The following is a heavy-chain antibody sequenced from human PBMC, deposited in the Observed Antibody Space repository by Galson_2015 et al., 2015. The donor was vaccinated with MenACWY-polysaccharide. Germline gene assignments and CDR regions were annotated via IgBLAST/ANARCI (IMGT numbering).Heavy chain of an antibody. J-gene: IGHJ3*01. CDR1: GYSLPNYW. V-gene: IGHV5-51*03. Sequence: QSGAEVKKPGESLKISCTASGYSLPNYWIGWVRQMPGKGLEWTGIIYPGDSETKYSPSFQGQVTISADKSINTAYLQWSSLKASDTAIYYCVRPLAEGSFDVWGQGTMVTVSS. CDR2: IYPGDSET. CDR3: VRPLAEGSFDV.